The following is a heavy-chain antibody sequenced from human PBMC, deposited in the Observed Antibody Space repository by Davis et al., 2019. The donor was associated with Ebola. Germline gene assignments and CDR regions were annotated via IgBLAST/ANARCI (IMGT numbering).Heavy chain of an antibody. CDR3: AKSGGEYQLLNSMDY. V-gene: IGHV3-11*01. CDR2: ISSSGSTI. D-gene: IGHD2-2*01. CDR1: GGSFSGYY. Sequence: LSLTCAVYGGSFSGYYWSWIRQAPGKGLEWVSYISSSGSTIYYADSVKGRFTISRDNSKNTLYLQMNSLRAEDTAVYYCAKSGGEYQLLNSMDYWGQGTLVTVSS. J-gene: IGHJ4*02.